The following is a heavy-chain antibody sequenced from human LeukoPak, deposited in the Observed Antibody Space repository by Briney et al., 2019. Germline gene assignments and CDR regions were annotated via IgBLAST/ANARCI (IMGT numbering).Heavy chain of an antibody. CDR3: ARDSSGWYGMDV. Sequence: APVKVSCKASGYTFTSYYMHWVRQAPGQGLEWMGIINPSGGSTSYAQKFQGRVTMTRDTSTSTVYMELSSLRSEDTAVYYCARDSSGWYGMDVWGQGTTVTVSS. CDR1: GYTFTSYY. J-gene: IGHJ6*02. CDR2: INPSGGST. V-gene: IGHV1-46*01. D-gene: IGHD6-19*01.